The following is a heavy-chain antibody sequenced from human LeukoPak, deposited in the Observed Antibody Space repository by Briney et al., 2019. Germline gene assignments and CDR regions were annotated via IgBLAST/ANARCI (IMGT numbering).Heavy chain of an antibody. V-gene: IGHV3-15*01. D-gene: IGHD3-9*01. Sequence: KSGGSLRLSCAASGFTFSNAWMSWVRQAPGKGLEWVGRIKSKTDGGTTDYAAPVKGRFTISRDDSKNTLYLQMNSLKTEDTAVYYCTTVLRYLDWHDYWGQGTLVTVSS. CDR3: TTVLRYLDWHDY. J-gene: IGHJ4*02. CDR2: IKSKTDGGTT. CDR1: GFTFSNAW.